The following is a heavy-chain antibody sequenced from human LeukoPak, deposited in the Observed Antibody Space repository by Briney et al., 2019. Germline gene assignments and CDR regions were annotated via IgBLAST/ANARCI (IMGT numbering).Heavy chain of an antibody. CDR1: GFTVSSNY. J-gene: IGHJ3*02. D-gene: IGHD1-26*01. V-gene: IGHV3-23*01. CDR3: AKTKVGERPHAFDI. Sequence: GGSLRLSCAASGFTVSSNYMSWVRQAPGKGLEWVSAISGSGGSTYYADSVKGRFTISRDNSKNTLYLQMNSLRAEDTAVYYCAKTKVGERPHAFDIWGQGTMVTVSS. CDR2: ISGSGGST.